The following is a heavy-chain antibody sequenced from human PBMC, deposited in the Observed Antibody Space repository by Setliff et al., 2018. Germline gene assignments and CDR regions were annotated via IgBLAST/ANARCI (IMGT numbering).Heavy chain of an antibody. D-gene: IGHD1-26*01. CDR1: GGAFTSHG. V-gene: IGHV1-69*10. CDR3: VREYSGGGLT. Sequence: SVKVSCKVSGGAFTSHGVSWVRQAPGQGLEWMGGIIPLSDITSYAQTLQGRVTITADKSTNTVNMELSSLRSEDTAVYFCVREYSGGGLTWGQGTMVTVSS. CDR2: IIPLSDIT. J-gene: IGHJ3*01.